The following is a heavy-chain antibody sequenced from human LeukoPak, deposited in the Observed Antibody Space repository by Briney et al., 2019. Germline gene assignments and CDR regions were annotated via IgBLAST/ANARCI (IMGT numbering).Heavy chain of an antibody. Sequence: SETLSLTCTVSGYSISSGYYWGWIRQPPGKGLEWIGSIYHSGSTNYNPSLKSRVTISVDTSKNQFSLKLSSVTAADTAVYYCARRSRYFDWSSSKNWFDPWGQGTLVTVSS. CDR2: IYHSGST. CDR1: GYSISSGYY. CDR3: ARRSRYFDWSSSKNWFDP. V-gene: IGHV4-38-2*02. J-gene: IGHJ5*02. D-gene: IGHD3-9*01.